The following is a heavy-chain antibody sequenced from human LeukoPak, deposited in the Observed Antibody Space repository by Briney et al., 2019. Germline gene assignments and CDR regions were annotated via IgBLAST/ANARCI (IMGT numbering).Heavy chain of an antibody. CDR2: IIPIFGTA. CDR1: GGTFSSYA. V-gene: IGHV1-69*06. J-gene: IGHJ6*03. Sequence: SVKVSCKASGGTFSSYAISWVRQAPGQGLEWMGGIIPIFGTANYAQKFQGRVTITADKSTSTAYMELSSLISEDTAVYYCAVASTSSSRYFFVYYYYYMDVWGKGTTVTVSS. D-gene: IGHD6-13*01. CDR3: AVASTSSSRYFFVYYYYYMDV.